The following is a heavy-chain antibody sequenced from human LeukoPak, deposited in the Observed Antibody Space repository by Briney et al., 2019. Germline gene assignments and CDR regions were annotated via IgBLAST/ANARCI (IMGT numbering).Heavy chain of an antibody. D-gene: IGHD2-21*01. CDR2: IIPIFGTV. J-gene: IGHJ3*02. CDR3: ARFRIRAGFALNAFDI. CDR1: GGTFSSYA. Sequence: SVKVSCKASGGTFSSYAISWVRQAPGQGLEWMGGIIPIFGTVNYAQKFQGRVTITTDESTSTAYMELSSLRSEDTAVYYCARFRIRAGFALNAFDIWGQGTMVTVSS. V-gene: IGHV1-69*05.